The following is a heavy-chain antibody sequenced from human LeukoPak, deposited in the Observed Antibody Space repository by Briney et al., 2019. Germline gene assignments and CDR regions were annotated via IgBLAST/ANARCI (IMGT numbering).Heavy chain of an antibody. CDR1: GFTVSTKY. CDR3: ARGLYTTRHLNHFDY. V-gene: IGHV3-53*01. Sequence: GGSLRLSCAASGFTVSTKYMSWVRQAPGEGLEWVSTIYTSGDTYYAASVKGRFTISRDDSKNTLYLQVNSLRAEDTAVYYCARGLYTTRHLNHFDYWGQGTLATVSS. J-gene: IGHJ4*02. CDR2: IYTSGDT. D-gene: IGHD2-2*02.